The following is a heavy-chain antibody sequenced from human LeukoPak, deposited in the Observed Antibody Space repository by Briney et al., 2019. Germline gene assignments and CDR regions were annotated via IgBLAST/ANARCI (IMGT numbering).Heavy chain of an antibody. J-gene: IGHJ4*02. D-gene: IGHD4-23*01. CDR2: ISAYNGNT. CDR1: GYTFTSYG. V-gene: IGHV1-18*01. CDR3: ARVNNYGGNSPFDY. Sequence: ASVKVSCKASGYTFTSYGISWVRQAPGQGLEGMGWISAYNGNTNYAQKLQGRVTMTTDTSTSTAYMELRSLRSDDTAVYYCARVNNYGGNSPFDYWGQGTLVTVSS.